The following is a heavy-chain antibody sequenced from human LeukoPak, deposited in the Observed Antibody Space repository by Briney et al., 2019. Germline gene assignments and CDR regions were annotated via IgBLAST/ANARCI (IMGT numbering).Heavy chain of an antibody. CDR3: ARSGHSNGWYSFDY. J-gene: IGHJ4*02. CDR1: GFTFTNVW. V-gene: IGHV3-69-1*01. D-gene: IGHD6-19*01. Sequence: GGSLRLSCAASGFTFTNVWMSWVRQAPGKRLEWIAYISSYTITYYADFVKGRFTISRDNAKKSLDLQMNSLRAEDTAVYYCARSGHSNGWYSFDYWGLGALVTVSS. CDR2: ISSYTIT.